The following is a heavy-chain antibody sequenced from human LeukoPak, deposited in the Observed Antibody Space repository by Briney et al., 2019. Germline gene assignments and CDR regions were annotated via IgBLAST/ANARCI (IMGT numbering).Heavy chain of an antibody. CDR3: ARHRAYGDYADAFDI. D-gene: IGHD4-17*01. Sequence: SETLSLTCTVSGGSISSYYWSWLRQPPGKGLEWIGYIYYSGSTNYNPSLKSRVTISVDTSKNQFSLKLSSVTAADTAVYYCARHRAYGDYADAFDIWGQGTMVTVSS. V-gene: IGHV4-59*08. CDR2: IYYSGST. J-gene: IGHJ3*02. CDR1: GGSISSYY.